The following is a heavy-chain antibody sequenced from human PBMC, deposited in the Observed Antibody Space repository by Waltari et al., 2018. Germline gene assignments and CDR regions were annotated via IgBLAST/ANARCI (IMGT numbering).Heavy chain of an antibody. CDR2: INHSGRT. Sequence: QVQLQQWGAGLLKPSETLSLTCAVYGGSFSGYYWSWIRQPPGKGLEWIGEINHSGRTNYNPSLKSRVTISVDTSKNQFSLKLSSVTAADTAVYYCARGQIKHSQAGSPLARYYYMDVWGKGTTVTVSS. CDR3: ARGQIKHSQAGSPLARYYYMDV. V-gene: IGHV4-34*01. J-gene: IGHJ6*03. D-gene: IGHD3-3*02. CDR1: GGSFSGYY.